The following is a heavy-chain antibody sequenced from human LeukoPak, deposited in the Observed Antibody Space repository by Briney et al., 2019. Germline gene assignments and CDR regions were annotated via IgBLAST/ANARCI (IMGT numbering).Heavy chain of an antibody. Sequence: GGSLRLSCAASGLTATNAWMNWVRQAPGKGLEWVGRIASKTDGGTTDYAAPVKGRFTISRDDSKNTLFLRMNSLKTEDTAVYYCTTGIRGDCGQGTLVTVSS. J-gene: IGHJ4*02. CDR3: TTGIRGD. V-gene: IGHV3-15*04. CDR2: IASKTDGGTT. CDR1: GLTATNAW.